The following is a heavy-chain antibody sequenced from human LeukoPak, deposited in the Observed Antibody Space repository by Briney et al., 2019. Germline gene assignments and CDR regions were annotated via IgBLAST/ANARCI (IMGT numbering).Heavy chain of an antibody. J-gene: IGHJ3*02. CDR3: VRTSVTTDTRGAFDI. Sequence: GGSLRLSCAASGFTFSSYAMHWVRQAPGKGLEYVTAISSNGGSTYYANSVKGRFTISRDNSKNTLYLQMGSLRAEDMAVYYCVRTSVTTDTRGAFDIWGQGTMVTVSS. V-gene: IGHV3-64*01. CDR2: ISSNGGST. CDR1: GFTFSSYA. D-gene: IGHD4-17*01.